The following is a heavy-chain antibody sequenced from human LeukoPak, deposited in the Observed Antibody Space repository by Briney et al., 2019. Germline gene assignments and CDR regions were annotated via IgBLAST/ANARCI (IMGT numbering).Heavy chain of an antibody. CDR1: GFTFSSYG. V-gene: IGHV3-30*02. J-gene: IGHJ4*02. D-gene: IGHD3-10*01. CDR3: ARGRNYYGSGSLWVDY. CDR2: IRYDGSNK. Sequence: GGSLRLSCAASGFTFSSYGMHWVRQAPGKGLEWVAFIRYDGSNKYYADSVKGRFTISRDNSKNTLYLQMNSLRVEDTAVYYCARGRNYYGSGSLWVDYWGQGTLVTVSS.